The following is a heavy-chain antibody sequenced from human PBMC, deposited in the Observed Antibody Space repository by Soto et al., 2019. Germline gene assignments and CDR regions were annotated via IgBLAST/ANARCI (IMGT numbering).Heavy chain of an antibody. Sequence: QVQLVQSGAEVKKPGSSVKVSCKDSGGTFSTYSMFWVRQAPGQGLEWMGRIIPMLGIRNYAQRFQDRVTITADKSMATAHMELSSLRSEDTALYYCTIGSWSGEVFDIGGQGTMVTVSS. V-gene: IGHV1-69*02. J-gene: IGHJ3*02. CDR3: TIGSWSGEVFDI. CDR2: IIPMLGIR. D-gene: IGHD2-21*01. CDR1: GGTFSTYS.